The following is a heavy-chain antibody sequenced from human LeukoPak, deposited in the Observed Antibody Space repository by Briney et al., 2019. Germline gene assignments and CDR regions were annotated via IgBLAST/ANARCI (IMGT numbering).Heavy chain of an antibody. J-gene: IGHJ4*02. D-gene: IGHD6-19*01. CDR3: ARGIAVAVFDY. CDR1: GYTFTSYG. V-gene: IGHV1-18*01. CDR2: ISAHNGNT. Sequence: AAVNVSCKASGYTFTSYGISWVRQAPRQGREGMGWISAHNGNTNYAQKLQGRVTITTDTSTSTAYMELRSLRSDDTAVYYCARGIAVAVFDYWGQGTLVTVSS.